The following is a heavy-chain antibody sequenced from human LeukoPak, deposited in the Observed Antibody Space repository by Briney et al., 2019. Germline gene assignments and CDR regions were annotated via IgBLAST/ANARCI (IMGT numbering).Heavy chain of an antibody. V-gene: IGHV4-4*02. CDR2: IYYTAST. CDR3: ASRKLGIDY. Sequence: SETLSLTCALSGRSISSSNWWSWIRQPPGKGLEWIGYIYYTASTSYNPSLKSRVTISADTSKNEFSLKLNSVTAADTAVYYCASRKLGIDYWGQGTLVTVSS. CDR1: GRSISSSNW. J-gene: IGHJ4*02. D-gene: IGHD7-27*01.